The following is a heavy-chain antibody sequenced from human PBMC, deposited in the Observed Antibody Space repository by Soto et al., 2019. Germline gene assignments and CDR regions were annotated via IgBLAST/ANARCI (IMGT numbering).Heavy chain of an antibody. V-gene: IGHV3-30*18. J-gene: IGHJ4*02. CDR2: ISYDGIYK. CDR1: GFTFSSYG. D-gene: IGHD6-19*01. CDR3: AKEDHGTIAVAVTPADY. Sequence: QVQLVESGGGVVQPGRSLRLSCTGSGFTFSSYGIHWVRQAPGKGLEWVATISYDGIYKYTADSVNGRFIISRDNSKTAVHLQMNSLRAEDTAVYYCAKEDHGTIAVAVTPADYWGQGTPVTVSS.